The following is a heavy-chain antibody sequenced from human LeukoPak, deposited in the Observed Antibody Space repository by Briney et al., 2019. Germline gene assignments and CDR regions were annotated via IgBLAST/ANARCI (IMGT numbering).Heavy chain of an antibody. CDR2: ISWNSGSI. D-gene: IGHD6-13*01. CDR1: GFTFDDYA. V-gene: IGHV3-9*01. J-gene: IGHJ6*02. CDR3: AKGSAQLVLFGMDV. Sequence: GGSLRLSCAASGFTFDDYAMHWVRQAPGKGLEWVSGISWNSGSIGYADSVKGRFTISRDNAKNSLYLQMNSLRAEDTALYYCAKGSAQLVLFGMDVWGQGTTVTVSS.